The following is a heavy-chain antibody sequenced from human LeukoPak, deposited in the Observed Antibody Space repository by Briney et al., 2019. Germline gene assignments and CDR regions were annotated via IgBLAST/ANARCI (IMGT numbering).Heavy chain of an antibody. J-gene: IGHJ4*02. CDR2: ISGSGGST. V-gene: IGHV3-23*01. CDR3: AKYLSPLDY. CDR1: GFTFSNYA. Sequence: GGSLRLSCAASGFTFSNYAMSWVRQAPGKGLEWVAAISGSGGSTYYADCVNGRFTISRDNSKNTLYLQMNSLRAEDTAVYYCAKYLSPLDYWGQGTLVTVSS.